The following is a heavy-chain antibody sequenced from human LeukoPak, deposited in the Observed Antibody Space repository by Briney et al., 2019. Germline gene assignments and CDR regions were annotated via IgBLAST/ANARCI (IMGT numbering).Heavy chain of an antibody. CDR1: GYSFTSND. D-gene: IGHD5-24*01. V-gene: IGHV1-8*01. CDR2: MNPNSGKT. CDR3: ARGVRHGFIYHFDY. Sequence: ASVKVSCKASGYSFTSNDVNWVRLATGQGLEWMAWMNPNSGKTGYAQKFQGRVILTRNTSIGTAYMELSSLTSEDTAIYYCARGVRHGFIYHFDYWGQGALVTVSS. J-gene: IGHJ4*02.